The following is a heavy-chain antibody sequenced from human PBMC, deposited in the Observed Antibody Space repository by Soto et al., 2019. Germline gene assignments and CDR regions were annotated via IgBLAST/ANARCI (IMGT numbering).Heavy chain of an antibody. CDR3: ARVEGRYSSSVGMDV. D-gene: IGHD3-9*01. CDR2: ITGSGAYI. CDR1: GFSFSAYS. V-gene: IGHV3-21*06. Sequence: EVQLVESGGGLVKPGGSLRLSCEVFGFSFSAYSVNWVRQAPGKGLEWVSTITGSGAYIYYADSVNGRFTISKDNAKNSLYLQLNSLRAEDTAVYYCARVEGRYSSSVGMDVWGQGTTVTVSS. J-gene: IGHJ6*02.